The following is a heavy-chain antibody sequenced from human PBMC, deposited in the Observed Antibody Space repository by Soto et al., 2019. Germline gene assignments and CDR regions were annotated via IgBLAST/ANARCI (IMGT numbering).Heavy chain of an antibody. V-gene: IGHV4-39*01. CDR2: IYHTGNT. CDR3: ARDYYDSSDYTTNWFDP. Sequence: PSETLSLTCTVSGGSISNSYWAWIRQPPGKGLEWIGSIYHTGNTYYNPSLRSRVTISVDTSKNQFSLKLTSVTAADTAVYYCARDYYDSSDYTTNWFDPWGQGTLVTVSS. CDR1: GGSISNSY. J-gene: IGHJ5*02. D-gene: IGHD3-22*01.